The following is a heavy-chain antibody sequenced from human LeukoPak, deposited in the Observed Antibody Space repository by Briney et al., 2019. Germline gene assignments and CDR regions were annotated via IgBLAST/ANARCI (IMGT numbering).Heavy chain of an antibody. J-gene: IGHJ4*02. Sequence: PGGSLRLSCSASGFTFSSYTMHWVRQTPGKGLEYVSATTSNGGSTYYADSVKGRFTISRDNSKNTLYLQMSSLRAEDTAIYYCVKAMEGSSWFQGSRPFDYWGQGTPVTVSS. CDR2: TTSNGGST. D-gene: IGHD6-13*01. V-gene: IGHV3-64D*06. CDR3: VKAMEGSSWFQGSRPFDY. CDR1: GFTFSSYT.